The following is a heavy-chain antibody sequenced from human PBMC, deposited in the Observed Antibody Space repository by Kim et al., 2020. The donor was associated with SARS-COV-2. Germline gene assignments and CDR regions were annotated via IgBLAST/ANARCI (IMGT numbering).Heavy chain of an antibody. J-gene: IGHJ4*02. CDR1: GFTFSSYA. CDR3: AKARSSSSAYYFDY. V-gene: IGHV3-30-3*01. CDR2: ISYDGSNK. Sequence: GGSLRLSCAASGFTFSSYAMHWVRQAPGKGLEWVAVISYDGSNKYYADSVKGRFTISRDNSKNTLYLQMNSLRAEDTAVYYCAKARSSSSAYYFDYWGQGTLVTVSS. D-gene: IGHD6-6*01.